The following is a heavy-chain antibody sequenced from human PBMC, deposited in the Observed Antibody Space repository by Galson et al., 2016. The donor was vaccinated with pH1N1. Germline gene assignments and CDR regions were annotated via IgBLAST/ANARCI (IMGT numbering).Heavy chain of an antibody. J-gene: IGHJ2*01. D-gene: IGHD4-17*01. V-gene: IGHV3-30-3*01. CDR2: ISYVESNK. Sequence: SLRLSYAASGFTFSHYAMHWVRQAPGKGLEWVAVISYVESNKDYADSVKGRFTVSRDNSKNTLYLQMNSLRAEDTALYYCARDHVYGDYFERFFDLWGRGTLVTVSS. CDR3: ARDHVYGDYFERFFDL. CDR1: GFTFSHYA.